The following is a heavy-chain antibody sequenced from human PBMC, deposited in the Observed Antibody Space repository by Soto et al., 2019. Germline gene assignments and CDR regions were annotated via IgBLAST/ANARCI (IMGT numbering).Heavy chain of an antibody. J-gene: IGHJ5*02. CDR3: AKDSSSRWFDP. CDR1: GYTLTSYY. D-gene: IGHD6-6*01. V-gene: IGHV1-46*03. CDR2: INPSGGST. Sequence: QVQLVQSGAEVKMPGASVKVSCKASGYTLTSYYMHWVRQAPGQGLEWMGIINPSGGSTSYAQKFQGRVIMTRDTSTSTVYMELSSLRSEDTAVYYSAKDSSSRWFDPWGQGTLVTVSS.